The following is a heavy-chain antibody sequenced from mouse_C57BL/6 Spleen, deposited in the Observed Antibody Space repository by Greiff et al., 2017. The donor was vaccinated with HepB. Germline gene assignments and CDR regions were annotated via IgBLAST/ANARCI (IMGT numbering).Heavy chain of an antibody. Sequence: QVTLKESGPELVKPGASVKISCKASGYAFSSSWMNWVKQRPGKGLEWIGRIYPGDGDTNYNGKFKGKATLTADKSSSTAYMQLSSLTSEDSAVYFCARSYYYGSSYWYFDVWGTGTTVTVSS. CDR3: ARSYYYGSSYWYFDV. J-gene: IGHJ1*03. CDR1: GYAFSSSW. V-gene: IGHV1-82*01. CDR2: IYPGDGDT. D-gene: IGHD1-1*01.